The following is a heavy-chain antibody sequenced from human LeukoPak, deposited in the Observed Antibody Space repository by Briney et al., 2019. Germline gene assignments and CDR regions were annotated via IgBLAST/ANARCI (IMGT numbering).Heavy chain of an antibody. CDR1: GGSISSHY. CDR3: ARGGWPARPFDY. CDR2: IYYSGST. V-gene: IGHV4-59*11. J-gene: IGHJ4*02. Sequence: PSETLSLTCTVSGGSISSHYWSWIRQPPGKGLEWIGYIYYSGSTNYNPSLKSRVTISVDTSKNQFSLKLSSVTAADTAVYYCARGGWPARPFDYWGQGTLVTVSS.